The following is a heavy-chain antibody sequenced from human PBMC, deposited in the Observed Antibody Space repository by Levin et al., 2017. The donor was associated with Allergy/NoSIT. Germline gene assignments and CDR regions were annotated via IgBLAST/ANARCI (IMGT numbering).Heavy chain of an antibody. CDR2: INPSGGTT. Sequence: KLGESLKISCKASGYTFTTYDMHWVRQAPGQGLEWMGIINPSGGTTNYALKFQGRVTMTRDTSTSTVYMELSSLTSEDTAVYYCARVWCDGGSCSTFFDYWGQGTLVTVSS. V-gene: IGHV1-46*01. CDR3: ARVWCDGGSCSTFFDY. J-gene: IGHJ4*02. CDR1: GYTFTTYD. D-gene: IGHD2-15*01.